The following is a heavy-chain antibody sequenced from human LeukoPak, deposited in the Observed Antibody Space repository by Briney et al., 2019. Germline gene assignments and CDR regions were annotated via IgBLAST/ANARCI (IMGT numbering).Heavy chain of an antibody. Sequence: GGSLRLSCAASGFTFTSYYMHWVRQAPGQGLEWMGIINPSGGSTSYAQKFQGRVTMTRDTSTSTVYMELSSLRSEDTAVYYCARTQPVESWFDPWGQGTLVTVSS. CDR2: INPSGGST. D-gene: IGHD2-2*01. CDR3: ARTQPVESWFDP. J-gene: IGHJ5*02. CDR1: GFTFTSYY. V-gene: IGHV1-46*01.